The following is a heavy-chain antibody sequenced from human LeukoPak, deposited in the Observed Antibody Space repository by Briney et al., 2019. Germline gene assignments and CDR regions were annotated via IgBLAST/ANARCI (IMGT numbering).Heavy chain of an antibody. CDR3: AKSNGYGLIDY. J-gene: IGHJ4*02. Sequence: SETLSLTCAVSGASISSSNYYWGWVRQSPGKGLEWIGNIYSSGNTYYNASPKSRVTMYIDTSKNQFSLKLSSVTAADTAKYYCAKSNGYGLIDYWGQGTLVTVSS. CDR2: IYSSGNT. V-gene: IGHV4-39*01. CDR1: GASISSSNYY. D-gene: IGHD5-12*01.